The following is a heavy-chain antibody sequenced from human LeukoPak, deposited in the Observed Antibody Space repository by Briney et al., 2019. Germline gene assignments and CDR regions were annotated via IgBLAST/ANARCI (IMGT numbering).Heavy chain of an antibody. CDR2: ISGGGGST. J-gene: IGHJ4*02. CDR3: ARSSSPTYYFDY. D-gene: IGHD6-13*01. V-gene: IGHV3-23*01. CDR1: GFTFSSYA. Sequence: GGSLRLSCAASGFTFSSYAMSWVRQAPGKGLEWVSDISGGGGSTYYADSVKGRFTISRDSSKDTLYLQMNSPRAEDTAVYYCARSSSPTYYFDYWGQGTLVTVSS.